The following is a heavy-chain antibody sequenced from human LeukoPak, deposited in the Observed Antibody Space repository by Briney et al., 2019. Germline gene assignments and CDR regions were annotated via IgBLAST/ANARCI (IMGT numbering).Heavy chain of an antibody. CDR1: GYTFTGYY. V-gene: IGHV1-2*06. Sequence: ASVKVTCKACGYTFTGYYMHWVRQAPGQGLEWMGRINPNSGGTNYAQKFQGRVTMTRDTSISTAYMELSRLRSDDTAVYYCARVARSGYDFWSGYSFFDPWGQGTLVTVSS. CDR2: INPNSGGT. J-gene: IGHJ5*02. D-gene: IGHD3-3*01. CDR3: ARVARSGYDFWSGYSFFDP.